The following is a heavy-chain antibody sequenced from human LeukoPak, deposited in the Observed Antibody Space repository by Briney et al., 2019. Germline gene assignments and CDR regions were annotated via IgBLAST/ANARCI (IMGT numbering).Heavy chain of an antibody. V-gene: IGHV3-53*01. CDR3: AKGGVGIQLWAGPANY. CDR2: IYSGGST. J-gene: IGHJ4*02. Sequence: GGSLRLSCAASGFTVSSNYMSWVRQAPGKGLEWVSVIYSGGSTYYADSVKGRFTISRDNSKNTLYLQMNSLRAEDTAVYYCAKGGVGIQLWAGPANYWGQGTLVTVSS. D-gene: IGHD5-18*01. CDR1: GFTVSSNY.